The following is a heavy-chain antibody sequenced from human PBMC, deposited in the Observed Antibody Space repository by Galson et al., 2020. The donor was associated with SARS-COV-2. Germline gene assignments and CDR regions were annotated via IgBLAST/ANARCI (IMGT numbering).Heavy chain of an antibody. CDR3: ARDGEGFVPFYFGMDV. D-gene: IGHD2-2*01. V-gene: IGHV3-30*03. Sequence: GESLKISCAASGFTFSSYGMHWVRQAPGKGLEWVAVISYDGSNKYYADSVKGRFTISRDNSKNTLYLQMNSLRAEDTAVYYCARDGEGFVPFYFGMDVWGQGTTVTVSS. CDR1: GFTFSSYG. J-gene: IGHJ6*02. CDR2: ISYDGSNK.